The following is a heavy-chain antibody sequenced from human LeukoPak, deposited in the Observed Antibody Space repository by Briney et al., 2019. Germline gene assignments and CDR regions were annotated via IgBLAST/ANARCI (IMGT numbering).Heavy chain of an antibody. V-gene: IGHV4-34*01. J-gene: IGHJ4*02. CDR3: ARGRGNYYGSGSHYLPPDY. CDR1: GGSFSGYY. D-gene: IGHD3-10*01. CDR2: INHSGST. Sequence: SETLSLTCAVYGGSFSGYYWSWIRQPPGKGLEWIGEINHSGSTNYNPSLKSRVTISVDTSKNQFSLKLSSVTAADTAVYYCARGRGNYYGSGSHYLPPDYWGQGTLVTVSS.